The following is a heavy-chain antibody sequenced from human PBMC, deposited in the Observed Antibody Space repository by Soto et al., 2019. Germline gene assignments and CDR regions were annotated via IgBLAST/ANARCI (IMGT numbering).Heavy chain of an antibody. V-gene: IGHV4-34*01. D-gene: IGHD3-22*01. CDR2: INHSGST. CDR1: GGSFSVYY. Sequence: QVQLQQWGAGLLKPSETLSLTCAVYGGSFSVYYWSWIRQPPGKGLEWIGEINHSGSTNYNPSLTSRVTISVDTSKNPFSLKLSSVTAADTAVYYCARGIVYDYWGQGTLVTVSS. CDR3: ARGIVYDY. J-gene: IGHJ4*02.